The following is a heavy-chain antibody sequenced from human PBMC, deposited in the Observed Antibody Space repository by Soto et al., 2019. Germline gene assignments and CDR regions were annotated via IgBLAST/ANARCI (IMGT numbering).Heavy chain of an antibody. Sequence: SVKISCKASGYTFTFRYLHRVRQAPGQALEWMGWITPFKSDTNYAQKFQDRVTITRDRSVSTAYMELSNLRSDDTAMYYCARSPFAGYDAFDIWGQGIMVTVSS. V-gene: IGHV1-45*02. CDR3: ARSPFAGYDAFDI. CDR1: GYTFTFRY. CDR2: ITPFKSDT. J-gene: IGHJ3*02. D-gene: IGHD5-18*01.